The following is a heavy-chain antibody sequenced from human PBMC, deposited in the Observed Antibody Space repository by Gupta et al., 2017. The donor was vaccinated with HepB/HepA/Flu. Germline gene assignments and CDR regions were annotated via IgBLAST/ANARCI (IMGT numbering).Heavy chain of an antibody. Sequence: QVQLVESGGGVVQPGRSLRLSCAASGFTFSSYGMHWVRQAPGKGLEWVAVIWYDGSNKYYADSGKGRFTISRDNSKNTRYLQMNSLRAEDTAVYYCARDRPTSQDGYNYYDYWGQGTLVTVSS. D-gene: IGHD5-24*01. V-gene: IGHV3-33*01. CDR1: GFTFSSYG. CDR2: IWYDGSNK. CDR3: ARDRPTSQDGYNYYDY. J-gene: IGHJ4*02.